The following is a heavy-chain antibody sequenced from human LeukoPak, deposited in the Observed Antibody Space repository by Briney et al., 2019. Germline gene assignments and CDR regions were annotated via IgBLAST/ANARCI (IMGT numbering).Heavy chain of an antibody. V-gene: IGHV1-2*02. CDR2: INPNSGGT. CDR3: ARVMRGVYYGSGSQTQLPGY. D-gene: IGHD3-10*01. CDR1: GYTFTGYY. J-gene: IGHJ4*02. Sequence: PGASVKVSCKASGYTFTGYYMHWVRQAPGQGLEWMGWINPNSGGTNYAQKFQGRVTMTRDTSISTAYMELSRLRSDDTAVYYCARVMRGVYYGSGSQTQLPGYWGQGTLVTVSS.